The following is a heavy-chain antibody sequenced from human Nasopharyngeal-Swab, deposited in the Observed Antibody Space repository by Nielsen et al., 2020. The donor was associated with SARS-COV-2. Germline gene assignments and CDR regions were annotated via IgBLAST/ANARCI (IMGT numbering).Heavy chain of an antibody. V-gene: IGHV3-30-3*01. J-gene: IGHJ4*02. CDR2: ISYDGSNK. CDR3: ARDLGSTFYYFDY. D-gene: IGHD3-10*01. Sequence: WIRQPPGKGLEWVAVISYDGSNKYYADSVKDRFTISRDNSKNTLYLQMDSLRAEDTAVYYCARDLGSTFYYFDYWGQGTLVTVSS.